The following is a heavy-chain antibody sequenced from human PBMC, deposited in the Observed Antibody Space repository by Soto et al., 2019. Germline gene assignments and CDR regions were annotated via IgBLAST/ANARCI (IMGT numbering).Heavy chain of an antibody. CDR3: ARASAFPLDCSGGDCYFVY. V-gene: IGHV1-18*04. D-gene: IGHD2-15*01. Sequence: QVQLVQSGTGVKKPGASVKVSCKASGYTFSSYGISWVRQAPRQGLERMGWISSYSGNTKYAVNLQGRVTMTTDTSTSTAYMELRSLRSDDTAVYYCARASAFPLDCSGGDCYFVYWGQGTLVTVSS. J-gene: IGHJ4*02. CDR2: ISSYSGNT. CDR1: GYTFSSYG.